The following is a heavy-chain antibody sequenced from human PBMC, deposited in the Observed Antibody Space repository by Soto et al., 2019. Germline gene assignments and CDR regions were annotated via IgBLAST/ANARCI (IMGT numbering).Heavy chain of an antibody. V-gene: IGHV3-30*18. D-gene: IGHD2-2*01. Sequence: GGSLRLSCAASGFTFSSYGMHWVRQAPGKGLEWVAVISYDGSNKYYADSVKGRFTISRDNSKNTLYLQMNSLRAEDTAVYYCAKDGGGWEYQLLDLFDIWGQGTMVTVSS. CDR2: ISYDGSNK. CDR3: AKDGGGWEYQLLDLFDI. J-gene: IGHJ3*02. CDR1: GFTFSSYG.